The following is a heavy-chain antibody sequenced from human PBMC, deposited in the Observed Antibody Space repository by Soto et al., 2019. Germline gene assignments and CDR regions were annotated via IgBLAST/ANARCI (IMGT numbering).Heavy chain of an antibody. D-gene: IGHD3-10*01. Sequence: QVQLQESASGLVKPVETLSLTCIGSGESISSSFSWHWVRRPPGEGLEWLGYVYHSGSPHYNPSLWGRITLTVDSSKNMFSLKLSHVTAADTAVYYCARGDILRGAAIDSWGPGTLVSVSS. J-gene: IGHJ4*02. V-gene: IGHV4-30-2*01. CDR3: ARGDILRGAAIDS. CDR2: VYHSGSP. CDR1: GESISSSFS.